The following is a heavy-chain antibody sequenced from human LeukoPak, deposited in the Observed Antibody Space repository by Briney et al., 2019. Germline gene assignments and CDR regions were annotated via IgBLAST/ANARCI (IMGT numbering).Heavy chain of an antibody. J-gene: IGHJ6*03. CDR1: GFTLRSYS. CDR2: ISSSSSTI. CDR3: ARGAYYYYMDV. Sequence: GSLRLSCAASGFTLRSYSMYWVRQAPGKGLEWVSYISSSSSTIYYADSVKGRFTISRDNAKNSLYLQMNSLRAEDTAVYYCARGAYYYYMDVWGKGTTVTVSS. V-gene: IGHV3-48*04.